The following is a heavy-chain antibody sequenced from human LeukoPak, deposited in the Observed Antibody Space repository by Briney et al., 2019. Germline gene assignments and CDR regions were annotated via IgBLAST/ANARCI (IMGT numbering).Heavy chain of an antibody. D-gene: IGHD2-2*01. J-gene: IGHJ3*02. CDR3: ARHRRGASRAFEI. CDR1: GESFSGYY. CDR2: INDSGRT. Sequence: SETLSLTCAVYGESFSGYYWSWIRQPPEKGLEWIGEINDSGRTNYNSSLESRITISVDMSKNQFSLKLNSVTAADTAVYFCARHRRGASRAFEIWGQGTMVTVSS. V-gene: IGHV4-34*01.